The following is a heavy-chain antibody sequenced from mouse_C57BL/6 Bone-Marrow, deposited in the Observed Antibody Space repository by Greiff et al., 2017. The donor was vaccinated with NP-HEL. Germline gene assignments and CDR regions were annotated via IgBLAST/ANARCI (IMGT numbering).Heavy chain of an antibody. CDR1: GYTFTSYW. CDR2: IDPSDSYT. CDR3: ARDYGSSAYAMDY. D-gene: IGHD1-1*01. J-gene: IGHJ4*01. V-gene: IGHV1-69*01. Sequence: VKLQQPGAELVMPGASVKLSCKASGYTFTSYWMHWVKQRPGQGLEWIGEIDPSDSYTNYNQKFKGKSTLTVDKSSSTAYMQLSSLTSEDSAVYYCARDYGSSAYAMDYWGQGTAVTVSS.